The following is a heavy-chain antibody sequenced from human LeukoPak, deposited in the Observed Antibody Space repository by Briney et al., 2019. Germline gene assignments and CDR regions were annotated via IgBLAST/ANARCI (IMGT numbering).Heavy chain of an antibody. J-gene: IGHJ4*02. CDR3: ARFEVTEKEIFDY. CDR2: INHSGIT. CDR1: GFTFTSYS. Sequence: GSLRLSCAASGFTFTSYSMNWVREAPGEGLEWVGEINHSGITNYNPSLKRRVTISVDTSKNQFSLKLSSVTAADTAVYYCARFEVTEKEIFDYWGQGTLVTVSS. V-gene: IGHV4-34*01. D-gene: IGHD1-14*01.